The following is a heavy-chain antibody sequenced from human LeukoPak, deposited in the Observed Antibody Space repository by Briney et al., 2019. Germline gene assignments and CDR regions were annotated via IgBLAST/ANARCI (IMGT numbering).Heavy chain of an antibody. CDR2: IWYDGSNK. CDR3: AKGGNSGYDYFDY. V-gene: IGHV3-33*03. D-gene: IGHD5-12*01. CDR1: GFTFSSYG. Sequence: PGGSLRLSCAASGFTFSSYGMHWVRQAPGKGLEWVAVIWYDGSNKYYADPVKGRFTISRDNSKNMLYLQMNSLRAEDTAVYYCAKGGNSGYDYFDYRGQGTLVTVSS. J-gene: IGHJ4*02.